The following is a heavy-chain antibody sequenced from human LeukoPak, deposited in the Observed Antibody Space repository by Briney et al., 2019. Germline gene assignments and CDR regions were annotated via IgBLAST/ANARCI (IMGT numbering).Heavy chain of an antibody. CDR1: GYSFTSYW. D-gene: IGHD2-15*01. V-gene: IGHV5-51*01. CDR2: IYPGDSDT. Sequence: GESLKISCKGSGYSFTSYWIGWVRQMPGKGLEWMGIIYPGDSDTRYSPSFQGQVTISADKSISTAYLQWSSLKASDTAMYYCARSLSGQLTPDAFDIWGQGTMVTVSS. CDR3: ARSLSGQLTPDAFDI. J-gene: IGHJ3*02.